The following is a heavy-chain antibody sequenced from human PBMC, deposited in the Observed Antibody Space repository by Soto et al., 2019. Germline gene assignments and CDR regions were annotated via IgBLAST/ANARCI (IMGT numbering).Heavy chain of an antibody. Sequence: QVQLVQSGAEVKKPGASVKVSCKASGYTFTSYYMHWVRQAPGQGLEWMGIIDPSGGNTNYAQKFPGRVTMTRDTSTSTVDMELSSLRSEDTAVYYCARGWIAAAGTDYWGQGTLVTVSS. CDR2: IDPSGGNT. J-gene: IGHJ4*02. CDR3: ARGWIAAAGTDY. CDR1: GYTFTSYY. V-gene: IGHV1-46*03. D-gene: IGHD6-13*01.